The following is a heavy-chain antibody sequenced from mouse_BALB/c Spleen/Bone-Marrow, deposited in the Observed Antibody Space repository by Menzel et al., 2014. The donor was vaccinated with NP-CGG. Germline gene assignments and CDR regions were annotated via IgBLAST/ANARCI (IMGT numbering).Heavy chain of an antibody. CDR3: SRLGYYGGFAY. CDR1: GFDFSRYW. V-gene: IGHV4-1*02. D-gene: IGHD2-3*01. Sequence: EVQLVESGGGLVHPGGSLKLSCAASGFDFSRYWMGWVRQAPVKGLEWIGEINPDSSTINYTPSLKDKFIISRDNAKNTLYLQMSKVRSEDTALYYCSRLGYYGGFAYWGLGTLVTVSA. CDR2: INPDSSTI. J-gene: IGHJ3*01.